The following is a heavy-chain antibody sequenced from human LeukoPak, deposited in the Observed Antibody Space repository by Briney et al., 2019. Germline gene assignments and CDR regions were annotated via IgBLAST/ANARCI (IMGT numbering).Heavy chain of an antibody. CDR2: IHYSGST. Sequence: SETLSLTCTVSGGSISTYCWSWIRQPPGKGLEWIGYIHYSGSTNYNPSLKSRVTISVDPSKNQFSLKLTSVTAADTAVYYCARMYGGFAYWGQGTLVTVSS. CDR1: GGSISTYC. J-gene: IGHJ4*02. V-gene: IGHV4-59*01. D-gene: IGHD1-26*01. CDR3: ARMYGGFAY.